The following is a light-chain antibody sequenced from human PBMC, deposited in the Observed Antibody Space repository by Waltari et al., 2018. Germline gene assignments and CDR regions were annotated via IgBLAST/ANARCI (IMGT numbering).Light chain of an antibody. V-gene: IGLV2-14*01. CDR1: NDAVGGYNY. J-gene: IGLJ1*01. Sequence: QSALTQPTAVSRSPGTAITIPYTSHNDAVGGYNYTAWYQQHPGKAPKFMIYEVSKRPSGVSNRFSGSKSDNTASLTISGLQAEDAADYYCSSYTSSSTYVFGTGTKVTVL. CDR2: EVS. CDR3: SSYTSSSTYV.